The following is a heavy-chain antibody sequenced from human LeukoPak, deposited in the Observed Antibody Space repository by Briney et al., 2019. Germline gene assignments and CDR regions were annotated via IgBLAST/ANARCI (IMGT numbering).Heavy chain of an antibody. J-gene: IGHJ4*02. Sequence: NAGGSLRLSCAASGFTFSSYSMNWVRQAPGKGLEWVSSISSSSSYIYYADSVKGRFTISRDNAKNSLYLQMNSLRAEDTAVYYCARDHGITMVRGDYWGQGTLVTVSS. CDR2: ISSSSSYI. V-gene: IGHV3-21*01. D-gene: IGHD3-10*01. CDR3: ARDHGITMVRGDY. CDR1: GFTFSSYS.